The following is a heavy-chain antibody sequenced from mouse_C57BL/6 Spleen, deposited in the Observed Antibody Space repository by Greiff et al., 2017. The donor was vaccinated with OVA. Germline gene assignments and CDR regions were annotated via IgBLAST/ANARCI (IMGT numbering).Heavy chain of an antibody. CDR3: ARKGDYGNSYWYFDV. Sequence: QVQLQQSGAELVRPGTSVKVSCKASGYAFTNYLIEWVKQRPGQGLEWIGVINPGSGGTNYTEKFTGKATLTADKSSSTAYMQLSSLTAEDSAVYFCARKGDYGNSYWYFDVWGTGTTVTVSS. CDR1: GYAFTNYL. J-gene: IGHJ1*03. V-gene: IGHV1-54*01. CDR2: INPGSGGT. D-gene: IGHD2-1*01.